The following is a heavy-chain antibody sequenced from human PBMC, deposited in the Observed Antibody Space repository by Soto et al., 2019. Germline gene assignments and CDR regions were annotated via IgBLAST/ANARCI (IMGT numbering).Heavy chain of an antibody. V-gene: IGHV1-18*01. D-gene: IGHD2-8*01. CDR2: ISGYNGDT. J-gene: IGHJ6*02. CDR3: AKNGQPPYYYYGLDV. Sequence: GASVKVSCKASDYTFTSYGISWVRQAPGQGLEWMGWISGYNGDTNYAQKFQGRVSMTIDTSTTTAYMELRSLRSDDTAVYYCAKNGQPPYYYYGLDVWGQGTKVTVSS. CDR1: DYTFTSYG.